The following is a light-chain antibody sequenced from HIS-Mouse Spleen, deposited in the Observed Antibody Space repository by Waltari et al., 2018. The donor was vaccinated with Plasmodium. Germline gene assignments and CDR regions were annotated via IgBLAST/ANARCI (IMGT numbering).Light chain of an antibody. Sequence: DIQMTQSPSTLSASVGARVTITCRASQSISSRLVCDQQKSGKAPNLLIYKASNLESGVPSRFSGSGSGTEFTLTISSLQPDYCATYYCQHYNSYSWTFGQGTKVEIK. CDR2: KAS. J-gene: IGKJ1*01. CDR1: QSISSR. CDR3: QHYNSYSWT. V-gene: IGKV1-5*03.